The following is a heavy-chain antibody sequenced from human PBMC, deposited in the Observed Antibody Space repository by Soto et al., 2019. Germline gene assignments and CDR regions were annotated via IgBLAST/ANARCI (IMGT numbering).Heavy chain of an antibody. D-gene: IGHD6-19*01. Sequence: SETLSLTCTVSGAPISSGDYYWSWVRQAPGKGLEWVGYIYYSGSTYYNPSLKRRLDISLDVSKNLFSLRLTSVTAADTAVYYCARVHVMVVAGSTFDYWGHGTLVTVSS. V-gene: IGHV4-30-4*01. CDR3: ARVHVMVVAGSTFDY. CDR2: IYYSGST. CDR1: GAPISSGDYY. J-gene: IGHJ4*01.